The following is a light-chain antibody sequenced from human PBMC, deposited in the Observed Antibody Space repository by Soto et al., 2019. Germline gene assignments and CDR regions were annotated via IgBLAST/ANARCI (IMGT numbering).Light chain of an antibody. V-gene: IGLV1-44*01. J-gene: IGLJ2*01. Sequence: QSVLTQPPSASGTPGQRVTISCSGSSSNIGSNTVNWYQQLPGTAPKLLIYSNNQRPSGVPDRFSGSKSGTSASLAISGLQSEDEADYYCAAWDDALSGIFFGGGTKLTVL. CDR2: SNN. CDR3: AAWDDALSGIF. CDR1: SSNIGSNT.